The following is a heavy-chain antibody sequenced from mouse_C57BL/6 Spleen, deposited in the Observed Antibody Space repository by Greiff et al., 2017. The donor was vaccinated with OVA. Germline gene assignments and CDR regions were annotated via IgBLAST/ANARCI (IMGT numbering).Heavy chain of an antibody. CDR3: ARGGPSYYGSRAMDY. Sequence: EVKVVESGGGLVKPGGSLKLSCAASGFTFSSYAMSWVRQTPEKRLEWVATISDGGSYTYYPDNVKGRFTISRDNAKNNLYLQMSHLKSEDTAMYYCARGGPSYYGSRAMDYWGQGTSVTVSS. V-gene: IGHV5-4*03. CDR1: GFTFSSYA. D-gene: IGHD1-1*01. CDR2: ISDGGSYT. J-gene: IGHJ4*01.